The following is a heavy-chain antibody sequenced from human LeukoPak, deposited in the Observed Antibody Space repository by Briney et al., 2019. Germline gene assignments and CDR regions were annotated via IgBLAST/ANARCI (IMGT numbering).Heavy chain of an antibody. CDR2: IYHSGST. CDR1: GYSISSGYY. J-gene: IGHJ3*02. V-gene: IGHV4-38-2*01. Sequence: KPSETLSLTCAVSGYSISSGYYWGWIRQPPGKGLEWIGSIYHSGSTYYNPSLKSRVTISVDTSKNQFSLKLSSVTAADTAVYYCARHLYIPAAHDAFDIWGQGTMVTPSS. CDR3: ARHLYIPAAHDAFDI. D-gene: IGHD2-2*01.